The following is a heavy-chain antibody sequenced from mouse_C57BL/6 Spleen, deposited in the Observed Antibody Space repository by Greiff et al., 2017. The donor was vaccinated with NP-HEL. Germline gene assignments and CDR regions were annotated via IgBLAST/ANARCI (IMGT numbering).Heavy chain of an antibody. CDR3: AREIYYGSSYVEYAMDY. D-gene: IGHD1-1*01. J-gene: IGHJ4*01. CDR1: GFTFSDYG. Sequence: EVQLVESGGGLVKPGGSLKLSCAASGFTFSDYGMHWVRQAPEKGLEWVAYISSGSSTIYYADTVKGRFTISRAHAKNTLFLQITSLRSEDTAMYYCAREIYYGSSYVEYAMDYWGQGTSVTVSS. CDR2: ISSGSSTI. V-gene: IGHV5-17*01.